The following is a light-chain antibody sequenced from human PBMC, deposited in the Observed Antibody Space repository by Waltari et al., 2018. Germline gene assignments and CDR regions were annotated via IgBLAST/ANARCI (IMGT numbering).Light chain of an antibody. CDR1: RSDVGSYHY. J-gene: IGLJ2*01. V-gene: IGLV2-11*01. CDR2: DVN. Sequence: QSALTQPRSVSGSPGQPVTIPCPGTRSDVGSYHYVCWYQHHPGKAPRLMIYDVNKRPSGVPDRFSGSKSGNTASLTISGLQAEDEADYYCCAYAGSAIFGGGTELTVL. CDR3: CAYAGSAI.